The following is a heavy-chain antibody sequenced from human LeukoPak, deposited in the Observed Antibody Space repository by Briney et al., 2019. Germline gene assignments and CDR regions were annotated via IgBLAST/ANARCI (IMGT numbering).Heavy chain of an antibody. J-gene: IGHJ4*02. CDR2: ISSSGSTI. CDR3: ARDPGHYYGSGSYDY. D-gene: IGHD3-10*01. CDR1: GFTFSSYE. V-gene: IGHV3-48*03. Sequence: GGSLRLSCAASGFTFSSYEMNWVRQAPGKGLEWVSYISSSGSTIYYADSVKGRFTISRDNAKNSLYLQMNSLRAEDTAVYYCARDPGHYYGSGSYDYWGQGTLVTVSS.